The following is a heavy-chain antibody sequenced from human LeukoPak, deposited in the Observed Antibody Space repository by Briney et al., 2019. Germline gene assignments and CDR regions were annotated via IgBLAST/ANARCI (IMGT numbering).Heavy chain of an antibody. D-gene: IGHD3-3*01. V-gene: IGHV4-59*12. Sequence: SETLSLTCTVSGGSISSLYWTWIRQPPGKGLEWSGNISFSGSPNYNPSLKSRVTISVDTSKNQFSLNLNSVTAADTAVYFCARDEGSAYPFDYWGQGTLVTVSS. J-gene: IGHJ4*02. CDR2: ISFSGSP. CDR1: GGSISSLY. CDR3: ARDEGSAYPFDY.